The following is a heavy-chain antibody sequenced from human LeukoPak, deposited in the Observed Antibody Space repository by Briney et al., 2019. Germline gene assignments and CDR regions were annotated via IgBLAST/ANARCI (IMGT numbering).Heavy chain of an antibody. CDR3: AELGITMIGGV. V-gene: IGHV3-74*01. J-gene: IGHJ6*04. CDR2: TNSDGSST. CDR1: GFTFSSYW. Sequence: GGSLRLSCAASGFTFSSYWMHWVRQAPGKGLVWVSRTNSDGSSTTYADSVKGRFTISRDNAKNTLYLQMNSLRAEDTAVYYCAELGITMIGGVWGKGTTVTISS. D-gene: IGHD3-10*02.